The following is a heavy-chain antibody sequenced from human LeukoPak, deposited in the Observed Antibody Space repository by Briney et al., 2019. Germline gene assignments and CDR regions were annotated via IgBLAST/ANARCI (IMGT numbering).Heavy chain of an antibody. CDR2: ISAYNGST. V-gene: IGHV1-18*01. J-gene: IGHJ5*02. D-gene: IGHD3-22*01. CDR3: ARPYYYDSRIDP. Sequence: ASVKVSCKASGYTFTSYGISWVRQAPGQGLEWMGWISAYNGSTNYAQKLQGRVTMTTDTSTSTAYMELRSLRSDATAVYYCARPYYYDSRIDPWGQGILVTVSS. CDR1: GYTFTSYG.